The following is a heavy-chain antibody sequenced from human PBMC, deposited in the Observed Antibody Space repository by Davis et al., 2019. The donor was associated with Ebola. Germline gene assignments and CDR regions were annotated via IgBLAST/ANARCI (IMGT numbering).Heavy chain of an antibody. J-gene: IGHJ6*02. Sequence: GGSLRLSCTGSGFTFGDYAMTWVRQAPGKGLEWVSYISTSSSTIYYADSVKGRFTISRDNAKNSLYLQMNSLRAEDTAVYYCTDYYYYGMDVWGQGTTVTVSS. CDR3: TDYYYYGMDV. CDR1: GFTFGDYA. V-gene: IGHV3-48*04. CDR2: ISTSSSTI.